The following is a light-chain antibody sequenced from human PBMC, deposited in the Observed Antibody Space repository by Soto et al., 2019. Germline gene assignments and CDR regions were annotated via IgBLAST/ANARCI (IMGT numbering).Light chain of an antibody. Sequence: QAVLTQPPSVSGGTGQEVIVSCALSSSNIGGNSVSGYQHLPGTAPKLLIYDDNKRPSGIPGRFSGSKSGTSATLGITGFQTGDEADYYCGSWDSSLSAYVFGTGTKVTV. V-gene: IGLV1-51*01. CDR1: SSNIGGNS. CDR3: GSWDSSLSAYV. CDR2: DDN. J-gene: IGLJ1*01.